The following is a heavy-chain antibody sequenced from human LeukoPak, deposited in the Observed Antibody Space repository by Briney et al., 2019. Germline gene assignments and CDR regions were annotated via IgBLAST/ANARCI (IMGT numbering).Heavy chain of an antibody. CDR2: ISGSGGST. Sequence: GGSLRLYCAASGFTFSSYAMSWVRQAPGKGLEWVSAISGSGGSTYYADSVKGRFTISRDNSKNTLYLQVNSLRAEDTAVYYCAKGDGYTVYYGMDVWGQGTTVTVSS. V-gene: IGHV3-23*01. J-gene: IGHJ6*02. CDR3: AKGDGYTVYYGMDV. D-gene: IGHD5-24*01. CDR1: GFTFSSYA.